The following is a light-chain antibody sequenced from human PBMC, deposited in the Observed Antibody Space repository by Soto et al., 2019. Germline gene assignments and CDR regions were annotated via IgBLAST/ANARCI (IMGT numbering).Light chain of an antibody. Sequence: LTQPRSVSGSPGQSVTISCTGTSSDVGGYDFVSWFQQYPGKAPKLIIYDVTKGPSGVPDRFSGSKSGNTASLTISGLQTDDEADYYCCSYAGSYTHVFGTGTKVTVL. V-gene: IGLV2-11*01. CDR1: SSDVGGYDF. CDR2: DVT. J-gene: IGLJ1*01. CDR3: CSYAGSYTHV.